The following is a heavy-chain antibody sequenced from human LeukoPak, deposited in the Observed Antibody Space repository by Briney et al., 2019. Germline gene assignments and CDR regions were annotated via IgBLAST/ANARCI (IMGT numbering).Heavy chain of an antibody. Sequence: PSETLSLTCTVSGGSISSGDYYWSWIRQPPGKGLEWIGYIYYSGSTYYNPSLKSRVTISVDTSKNQFSLKLSSVTAADAAVYYCARGTRKNWFDPWGQGTLVTVSS. J-gene: IGHJ5*02. CDR2: IYYSGST. CDR1: GGSISSGDYY. CDR3: ARGTRKNWFDP. V-gene: IGHV4-30-4*01. D-gene: IGHD1-1*01.